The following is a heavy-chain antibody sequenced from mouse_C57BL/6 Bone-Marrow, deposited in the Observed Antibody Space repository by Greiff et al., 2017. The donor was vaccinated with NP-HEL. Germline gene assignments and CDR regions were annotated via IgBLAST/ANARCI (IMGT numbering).Heavy chain of an antibody. CDR3: ARGGYYSNFYAMDY. V-gene: IGHV1-69*01. Sequence: QVQLQQPGAELVMPGASVKLSCKASGYTFTSYWMHWVKQRPGQGLEWIGELDPSDSYTNYNQKFQGKSTLTVDKSSSTAYMQLSSLTSEDSAVYYCARGGYYSNFYAMDYWGQGTSVTVSS. CDR1: GYTFTSYW. CDR2: LDPSDSYT. J-gene: IGHJ4*01. D-gene: IGHD2-5*01.